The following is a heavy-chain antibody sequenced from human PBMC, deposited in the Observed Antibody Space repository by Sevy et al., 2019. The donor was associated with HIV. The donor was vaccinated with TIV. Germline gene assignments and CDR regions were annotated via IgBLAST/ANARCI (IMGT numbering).Heavy chain of an antibody. CDR1: GGSISSSGYY. CDR3: AGQLRGGGY. CDR2: IYYSGST. J-gene: IGHJ4*02. D-gene: IGHD3-16*01. Sequence: GSLRLSCTVSGGSISSSGYYWGWIRQPPGKGLEWIGSIYYSGSTYYNPSLKSRVTISVDTSKNQFSLKLKSVTAADTAVYYCAGQLRGGGYWGQGTLVTVSS. V-gene: IGHV4-39*01.